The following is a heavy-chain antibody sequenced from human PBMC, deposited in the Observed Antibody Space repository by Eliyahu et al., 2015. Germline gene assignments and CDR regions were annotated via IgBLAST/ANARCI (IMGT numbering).Heavy chain of an antibody. J-gene: IGHJ4*02. V-gene: IGHV3-53*01. Sequence: EVQLVESGGGLIQPGGXLRLXXAAXGXXVSSNYMSWVRQAPGRGLEWVSXIXSGGTTYYADSVKGRFTISRDNSMNTLYLQMNSLRAEDTAIYYCARGGIAGAGTVSDYWGQGTLVTVSS. D-gene: IGHD6-13*01. CDR2: IXSGGTT. CDR3: ARGGIAGAGTVSDY. CDR1: GXXVSSNY.